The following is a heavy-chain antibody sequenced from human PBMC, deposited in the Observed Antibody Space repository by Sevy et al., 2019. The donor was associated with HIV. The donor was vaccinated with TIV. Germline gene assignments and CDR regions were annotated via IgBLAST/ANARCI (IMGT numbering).Heavy chain of an antibody. Sequence: GGSLRLSCAASGFTFSDYAMHWVRQAPGKGLEWVSIISSDGITKYYADSVKGRFTISRDNSNNTLYLQMNSLRAEDTAVYYCARERGYSYGYFDFWGQGTLVTVSS. CDR1: GFTFSDYA. V-gene: IGHV3-30-3*01. J-gene: IGHJ4*02. D-gene: IGHD5-18*01. CDR3: ARERGYSYGYFDF. CDR2: ISSDGITK.